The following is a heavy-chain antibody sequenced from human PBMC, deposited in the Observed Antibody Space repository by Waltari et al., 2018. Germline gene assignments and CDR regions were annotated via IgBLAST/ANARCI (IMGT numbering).Heavy chain of an antibody. J-gene: IGHJ4*02. CDR1: GFPFSTYG. CDR3: AKDHDFTIYYFDY. Sequence: EVQLVESGGGLVPPGGSLRLSCAASGFPFSTYGMSWVRQAPGNGLEGVSGISDSGGSTNYADSVNGRFTISRDNSKNTLYLQMNSLRAEDTAVYYCAKDHDFTIYYFDYWGQGTLVTVSS. D-gene: IGHD2-21*02. V-gene: IGHV3-23*04. CDR2: ISDSGGST.